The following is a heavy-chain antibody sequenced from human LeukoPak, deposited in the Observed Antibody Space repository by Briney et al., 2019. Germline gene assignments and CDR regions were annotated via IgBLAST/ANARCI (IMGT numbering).Heavy chain of an antibody. CDR2: IYDSGST. V-gene: IGHV4-39*07. D-gene: IGHD3-22*01. J-gene: IGHJ4*02. Sequence: ASETLSLTCTVSGGSISSSSYYWGWIRQPPGKGLEWIGSIYDSGSTYYNPSLKSRVTISVDTSKNQFSLKLSSVTAADTAVYYCARGRRSYYYDSSGMGLDYWGQGTLVTVSS. CDR3: ARGRRSYYYDSSGMGLDY. CDR1: GGSISSSSYY.